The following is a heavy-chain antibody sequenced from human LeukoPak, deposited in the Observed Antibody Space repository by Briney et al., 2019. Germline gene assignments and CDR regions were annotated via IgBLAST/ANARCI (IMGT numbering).Heavy chain of an antibody. Sequence: RGSLRLSCAASGFTFSTYWMHWVRQAPGKGLVWASRISPDGSIISYADSVEGRFTISRDNAKDTLYLQMNSLRADDTAVYYCVRDYFASFDCWGQGTLVTVSS. J-gene: IGHJ4*02. D-gene: IGHD2/OR15-2a*01. CDR2: ISPDGSII. V-gene: IGHV3-74*01. CDR1: GFTFSTYW. CDR3: VRDYFASFDC.